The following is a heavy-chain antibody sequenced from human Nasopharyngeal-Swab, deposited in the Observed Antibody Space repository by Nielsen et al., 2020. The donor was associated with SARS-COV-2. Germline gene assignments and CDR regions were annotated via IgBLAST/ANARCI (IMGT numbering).Heavy chain of an antibody. D-gene: IGHD3-10*01. CDR1: GGSFSGYY. CDR2: INHSGST. J-gene: IGHJ6*02. Sequence: SETLSLTCAVYGGSFSGYYWSWIRQPPGKGLEWIGEINHSGSTNYNPSLKKRVTISVDTSKNQFSLKLSSVTAADTAVYYCARASIGFGELLGSYYYYGTDVWGQGTTVTVSS. CDR3: ARASIGFGELLGSYYYYGTDV. V-gene: IGHV4-34*01.